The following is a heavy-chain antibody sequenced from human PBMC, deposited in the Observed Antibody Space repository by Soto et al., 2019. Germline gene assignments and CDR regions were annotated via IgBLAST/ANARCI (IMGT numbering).Heavy chain of an antibody. Sequence: AGGSLRLSCGGSGFTFSTYNLNWVRQAPGRGLEWVASISSSSRHIYCSESLKGRISISRDKAKNSVKLQINSLRGDDTAVDYWAANDYGGKRDHWGQGKMGTVSA. J-gene: IGHJ6*01. CDR1: GFTFSTYN. D-gene: IGHD4-17*01. CDR2: ISSSSRHI. CDR3: AANDYGGKRDH. V-gene: IGHV3-21*06.